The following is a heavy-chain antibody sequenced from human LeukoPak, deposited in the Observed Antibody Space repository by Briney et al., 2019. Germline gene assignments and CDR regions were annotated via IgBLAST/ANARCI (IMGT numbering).Heavy chain of an antibody. CDR1: GYTFTGYY. V-gene: IGHV1-2*02. Sequence: ASVKVSCKASGYTFTGYYMHWVRQAPGQGLEWMGWINPNSGGTNYAQKFQGRVTMTRDTSISTAYMELSRLRSDDTAVYYCARDATPLRDGGHDAFDIWGQGTMVTVSS. CDR2: INPNSGGT. CDR3: ARDATPLRDGGHDAFDI. J-gene: IGHJ3*02. D-gene: IGHD4-23*01.